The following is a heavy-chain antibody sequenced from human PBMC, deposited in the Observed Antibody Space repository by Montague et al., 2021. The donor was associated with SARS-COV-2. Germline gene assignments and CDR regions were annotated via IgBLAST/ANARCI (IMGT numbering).Heavy chain of an antibody. J-gene: IGHJ4*02. CDR3: ARDNYDYVWWSYRYIY. D-gene: IGHD3-16*02. CDR1: GFTFSSYA. CDR2: ISYDGSNK. Sequence: SLRLSFAASGFTFSSYAMHWVRQAPGKGLEWVAVISYDGSNKYYADSVKGRFTISRDNFKYTLYLQMNSLRAEDTAVYYCARDNYDYVWWSYRYIYWGQGTLVTVSS. V-gene: IGHV3-30*04.